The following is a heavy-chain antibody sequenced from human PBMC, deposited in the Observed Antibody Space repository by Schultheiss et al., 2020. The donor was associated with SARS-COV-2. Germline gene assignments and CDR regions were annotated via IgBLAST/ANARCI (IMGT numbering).Heavy chain of an antibody. Sequence: GGSLRLSCSASGFTFSSYAMHWVRQAPGKGLEYVSAISSNGGSTYYADSVKGRFTVSRDNSKNTLYLQMNSLRAEDTAVYYCARAPYSSSWSFWGQGTLVTVSS. J-gene: IGHJ4*02. V-gene: IGHV3-64*04. CDR1: GFTFSSYA. CDR3: ARAPYSSSWSF. D-gene: IGHD6-13*01. CDR2: ISSNGGST.